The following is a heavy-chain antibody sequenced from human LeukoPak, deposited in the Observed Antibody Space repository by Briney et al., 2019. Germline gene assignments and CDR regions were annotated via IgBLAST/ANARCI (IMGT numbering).Heavy chain of an antibody. CDR2: ISGSGGST. J-gene: IGHJ3*02. CDR3: AKDLHPNGDLIPDAFDI. CDR1: GFTFSSYA. V-gene: IGHV3-23*01. D-gene: IGHD4-17*01. Sequence: GGSLRLSCAASGFTFSSYAMSWVRQAPGKGLEWVSAISGSGGSTYYADSMKGRFTISRDNSKNTLYLQMNSLRAEDTAVYYCAKDLHPNGDLIPDAFDIWGQGTMVTVSS.